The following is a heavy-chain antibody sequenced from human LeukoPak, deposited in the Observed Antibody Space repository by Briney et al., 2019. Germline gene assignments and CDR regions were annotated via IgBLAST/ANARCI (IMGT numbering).Heavy chain of an antibody. CDR2: INHSGST. CDR1: GGSFSVYY. D-gene: IGHD6-13*01. J-gene: IGHJ6*02. Sequence: SETLSLTCAVYGGSFSVYYWSWIRQPPGKGLEWIGEINHSGSTNYNPSLKSRVTISVDTSKNQFSLKLSSVTAADTAVYYCARAPRKQQLIYYGMDVWGQGTTVTVSS. V-gene: IGHV4-34*01. CDR3: ARAPRKQQLIYYGMDV.